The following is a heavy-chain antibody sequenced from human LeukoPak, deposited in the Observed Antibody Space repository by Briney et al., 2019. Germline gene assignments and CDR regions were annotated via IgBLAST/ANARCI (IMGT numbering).Heavy chain of an antibody. Sequence: ASVKVSCKASGGTFSSYAISWVRQAPGQGLEWMGRIIPILGIANYAQKFQGRVTMTTDTSTSTAYMELRSLRSDDTAVYYCARDGYSSSRLFDYWGQGTLVTVSS. CDR1: GGTFSSYA. CDR2: IIPILGIA. CDR3: ARDGYSSSRLFDY. J-gene: IGHJ4*02. D-gene: IGHD6-13*01. V-gene: IGHV1-69*04.